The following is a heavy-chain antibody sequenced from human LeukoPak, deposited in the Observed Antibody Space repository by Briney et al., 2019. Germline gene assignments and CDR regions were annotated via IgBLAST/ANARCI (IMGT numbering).Heavy chain of an antibody. CDR3: ARGEGGSGSYYHYYYGMDV. Sequence: GGSLRLSCAASGFTFSSYWMSWVRQAPGKGLEWVAYIKQDGSEKYYVDSVKGRFTISRDNAKNSLYLQMNSLRAEDTAVYYCARGEGGSGSYYHYYYGMDVWGQGTTVTVSS. CDR2: IKQDGSEK. V-gene: IGHV3-7*01. J-gene: IGHJ6*02. D-gene: IGHD3-10*01. CDR1: GFTFSSYW.